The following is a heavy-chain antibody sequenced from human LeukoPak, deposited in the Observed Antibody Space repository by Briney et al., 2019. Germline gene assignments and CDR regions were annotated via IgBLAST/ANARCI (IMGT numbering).Heavy chain of an antibody. CDR1: GFTFRDFA. J-gene: IGHJ6*03. V-gene: IGHV3-23*01. CDR2: ISGSGGNT. D-gene: IGHD6-13*01. CDR3: AKDQGSSSWSLNMDV. Sequence: GGSLRLSCAASGFTFRDFAMSWVRQAPGKGLEWVSTISGSGGNTYYADSVKGRFTISRDNSKNTLYLQMNSLRAEDTAVYYCAKDQGSSSWSLNMDVWGKGTTVTVSS.